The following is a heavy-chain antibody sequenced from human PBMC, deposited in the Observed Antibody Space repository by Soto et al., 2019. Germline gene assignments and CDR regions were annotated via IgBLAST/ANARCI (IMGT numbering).Heavy chain of an antibody. D-gene: IGHD7-27*01. CDR3: ARALSWGSNWYYYMDV. CDR1: GFILSDCA. Sequence: EVQLVESGGGLVQPGGSLRLSCATSGFILSDCAMNWVRQAPGKGLEWVSYITSSSSVIDYADSVKGRFTVSRDNARNALYLQTNGLRAEDTAVYHCARALSWGSNWYYYMDVWGKGTTVTVSS. V-gene: IGHV3-48*01. CDR2: ITSSSSVI. J-gene: IGHJ6*03.